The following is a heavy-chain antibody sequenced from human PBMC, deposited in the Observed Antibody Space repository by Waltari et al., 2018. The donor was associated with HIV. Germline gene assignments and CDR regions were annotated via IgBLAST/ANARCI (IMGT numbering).Heavy chain of an antibody. CDR2: IYYSGST. CDR3: ARVPIMVRGLFSGLG. D-gene: IGHD3-10*01. V-gene: IGHV4-39*07. CDR1: GGSISSSSYY. Sequence: QLQLQESGPGLVKPSETLSLTCTVSGGSISSSSYYWGWIRQPPGKGLEWIGSIYYSGSTYYNPSLKSRVTISVDTSKNQFSLKLSSVTAADTAVYYCARVPIMVRGLFSGLGWGQGTLVTVSS. J-gene: IGHJ4*02.